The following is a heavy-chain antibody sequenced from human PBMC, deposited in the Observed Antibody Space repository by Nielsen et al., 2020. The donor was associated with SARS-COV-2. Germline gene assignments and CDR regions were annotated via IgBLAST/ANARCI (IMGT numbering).Heavy chain of an antibody. V-gene: IGHV4-30-4*01. Sequence: SETLSLTCTVSGGSISSGDYYWSWIRQPPGKGLEWIGYIYYSGSTYYNPSLKSRVTISVDTSKNQFSLKLSSVTAADTAVYYCARDLGVAAAGTWWFDPWGQGTLVTVSS. D-gene: IGHD6-13*01. CDR3: ARDLGVAAAGTWWFDP. CDR1: GGSISSGDYY. CDR2: IYYSGST. J-gene: IGHJ5*02.